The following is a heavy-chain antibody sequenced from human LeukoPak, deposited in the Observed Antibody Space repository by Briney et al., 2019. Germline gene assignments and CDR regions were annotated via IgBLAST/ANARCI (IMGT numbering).Heavy chain of an antibody. CDR3: ARVTPVGEGAFDI. V-gene: IGHV3-7*01. CDR2: IKQDGSEK. Sequence: QPGGSLRLSCAASGFTFSSYAMSWVRQAPGKGLEWVANIKQDGSEKYYVDSVKGRFTISRDNAKNSLYLQMNSLRAEDTAVYYCARVTPVGEGAFDIWGQGTMVTVSS. D-gene: IGHD3-16*01. CDR1: GFTFSSYA. J-gene: IGHJ3*02.